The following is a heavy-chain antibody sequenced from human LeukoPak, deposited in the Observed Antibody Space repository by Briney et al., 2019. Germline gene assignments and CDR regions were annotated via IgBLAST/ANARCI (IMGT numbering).Heavy chain of an antibody. CDR1: GGSISSYY. D-gene: IGHD3-22*01. CDR2: IYTSGST. CDR3: ARDGFRGRYYDSRQNWFDP. V-gene: IGHV4-4*07. Sequence: PSETLSLTCTVSGGSISSYYWSWIRQPAGKGLEWIGRIYTSGSTNYNPSLKSRVTMSVDTSKNQFSLKLSSVTAADTAVYYCARDGFRGRYYDSRQNWFDPWGQGTLVTVSS. J-gene: IGHJ5*02.